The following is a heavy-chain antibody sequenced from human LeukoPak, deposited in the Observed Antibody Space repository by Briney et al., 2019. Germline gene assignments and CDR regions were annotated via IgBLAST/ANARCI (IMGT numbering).Heavy chain of an antibody. J-gene: IGHJ4*02. V-gene: IGHV1-69-2*01. CDR1: GYTFTDYY. Sequence: ASVKISCKVSGYTFTDYYMHWVQQAPGKGFEWMGLVDPEDGETIYAEKFQGRVTITADTSTDTAYMELSSLRSEDTAVYYCATGESYTTSFDYWGQGTLVTVSS. D-gene: IGHD1-1*01. CDR3: ATGESYTTSFDY. CDR2: VDPEDGET.